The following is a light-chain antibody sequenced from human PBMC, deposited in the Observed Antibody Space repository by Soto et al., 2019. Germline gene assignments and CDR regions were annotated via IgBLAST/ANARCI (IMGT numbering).Light chain of an antibody. J-gene: IGKJ2*01. CDR2: RTS. CDR1: QSVSSN. Sequence: EIVMTQSPATLSLSPGERATLSCRASQSVSSNLAWYRQKPGQAPTLLIYRTSTRATGIPDRFSGSGSGTEFTLTISSLQSEDFAFYYCQQYNSWPYTFGQGTKLDIK. V-gene: IGKV3-15*01. CDR3: QQYNSWPYT.